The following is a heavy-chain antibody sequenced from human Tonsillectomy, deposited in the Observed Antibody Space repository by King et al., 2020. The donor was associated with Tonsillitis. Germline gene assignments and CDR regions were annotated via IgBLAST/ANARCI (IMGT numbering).Heavy chain of an antibody. J-gene: IGHJ4*02. D-gene: IGHD6-19*01. Sequence: VQLVESGGDLVQPGGSLRLSCAASGFTFSSYAMSWVRQAPGKGLEWVSTISGSGSGTYYADSVKGRFTISRDNFKNTLYLQMNSLRAEDTAVYYCAKGAPGIAGAGSGAFDYWGQGTLVTVSS. CDR1: GFTFSSYA. CDR2: ISGSGSGT. V-gene: IGHV3-23*04. CDR3: AKGAPGIAGAGSGAFDY.